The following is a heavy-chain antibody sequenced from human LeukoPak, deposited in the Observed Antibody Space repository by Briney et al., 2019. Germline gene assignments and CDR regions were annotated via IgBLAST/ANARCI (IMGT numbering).Heavy chain of an antibody. J-gene: IGHJ4*02. Sequence: ASVKVSCKASGGTFSSYAISWVRQAPGQGLEWMGWMNPNSGNTGYAQKFQGRVTMTRNTSISTAYMELSSLRSEDTAVYYCAVTAATWAIYYFDYWGQGTLVTVSS. CDR2: MNPNSGNT. D-gene: IGHD2-15*01. CDR1: GGTFSSYA. V-gene: IGHV1-8*02. CDR3: AVTAATWAIYYFDY.